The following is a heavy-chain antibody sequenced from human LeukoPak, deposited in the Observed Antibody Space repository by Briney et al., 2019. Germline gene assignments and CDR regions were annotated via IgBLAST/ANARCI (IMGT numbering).Heavy chain of an antibody. Sequence: GGSLRLSCAASRFTFSSYSMNWLRQAPGKGLELVSYISSSSSTIYYADSVKGRFTISRDNAKNSLYLQMNSLRAEDTAVYYCARSIGYCSSTSCYNWFDPWGQGTLVTVSS. V-gene: IGHV3-48*01. CDR2: ISSSSSTI. J-gene: IGHJ5*02. CDR1: RFTFSSYS. D-gene: IGHD2-2*01. CDR3: ARSIGYCSSTSCYNWFDP.